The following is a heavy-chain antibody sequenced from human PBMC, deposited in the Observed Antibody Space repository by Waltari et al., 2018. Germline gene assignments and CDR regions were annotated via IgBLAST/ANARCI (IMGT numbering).Heavy chain of an antibody. CDR1: GLTFTDYS. CDR3: TRGPPHDS. V-gene: IGHV3-33*01. J-gene: IGHJ4*02. Sequence: QLHLAESGGGVVSSGQSLTLSSAASGLTFTDYSMHWVRQAPGKGMQWVGLIWGDGSQAFYADSVKGRFIISRDNSKTTVYLQMNGLTLDDTAFYFCTRGPPHDSWGQGTLVTVSS. CDR2: IWGDGSQA.